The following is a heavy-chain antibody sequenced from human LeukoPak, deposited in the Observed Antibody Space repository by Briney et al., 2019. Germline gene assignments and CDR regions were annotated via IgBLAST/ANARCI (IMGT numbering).Heavy chain of an antibody. CDR2: IRNDRSNK. CDR1: GFNFSNYD. CDR3: AKGDTS. J-gene: IGHJ5*02. V-gene: IGHV3-30*02. D-gene: IGHD2-21*02. Sequence: GGSLRLSCAASGFNFSNYDMHWVHQAPGKGLEWVAFIRNDRSNKYYADSVKGRFTISRDNSKNTLYLQMNSLRAEDTAVYYCAKGDTSWGQGTLVTVSS.